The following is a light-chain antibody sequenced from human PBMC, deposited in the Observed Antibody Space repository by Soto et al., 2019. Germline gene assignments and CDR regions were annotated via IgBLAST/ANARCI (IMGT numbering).Light chain of an antibody. V-gene: IGLV2-23*01. J-gene: IGLJ1*01. Sequence: QSALAQPASVSGSPGQSITISCTRTSGFFGSFSLVSWYQQHPGKAPKVMISEGHRRPSGVPDRFSDATALNSASLTISGIQADDEADYYCCLYIGETTHVFGTGTQVTLL. CDR1: SGFFGSFSL. CDR3: CLYIGETTHV. CDR2: EGH.